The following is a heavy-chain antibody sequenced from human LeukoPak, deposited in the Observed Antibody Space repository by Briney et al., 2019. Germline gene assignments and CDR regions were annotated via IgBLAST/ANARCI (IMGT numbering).Heavy chain of an antibody. D-gene: IGHD5-18*01. Sequence: SETLSLTCTVSGGSISSSSYYWGWIRQPPGKGLEWIGSIYYSGSTYYNPSLKSRVTISVDTSKNQFSLKLSSVTAADTAVYYCARDLVEDQLWLHTLSADYFDYWGQGTLVTVSS. J-gene: IGHJ4*02. CDR2: IYYSGST. CDR3: ARDLVEDQLWLHTLSADYFDY. V-gene: IGHV4-39*07. CDR1: GGSISSSSYY.